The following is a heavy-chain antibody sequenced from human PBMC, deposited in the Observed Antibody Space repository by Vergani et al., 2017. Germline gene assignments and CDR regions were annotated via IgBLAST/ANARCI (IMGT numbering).Heavy chain of an antibody. Sequence: QVTLQESGPVLVKPTETLTLTCTVSGFSLSNARMGVSWIRQPPGKALEWLAHIFSNDEKSYSTSLKSRLTISKDTSKSQVVLTMTNMDPVDTATYYCARRNYDILTGYSSTYYFDYWGQGTLVTVSS. J-gene: IGHJ4*02. V-gene: IGHV2-26*01. CDR3: ARRNYDILTGYSSTYYFDY. CDR1: GFSLSNARMG. D-gene: IGHD3-9*01. CDR2: IFSNDEK.